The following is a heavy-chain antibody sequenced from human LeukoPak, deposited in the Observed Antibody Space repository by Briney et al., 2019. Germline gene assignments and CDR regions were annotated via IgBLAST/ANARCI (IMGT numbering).Heavy chain of an antibody. CDR1: GFSFNRYA. CDR2: ISGSGGRT. V-gene: IGHV3-23*01. D-gene: IGHD2-8*01. Sequence: GGSLRLSCAASGFSFNRYAVTWVRQAPGKGLEWVSTISGSGGRTFFADSVKGRFTVSRDNSVFLQMNSLRAEDTALYYCAQSTSMRYFFDLWGRGTLVTVSS. CDR3: AQSTSMRYFFDL. J-gene: IGHJ2*01.